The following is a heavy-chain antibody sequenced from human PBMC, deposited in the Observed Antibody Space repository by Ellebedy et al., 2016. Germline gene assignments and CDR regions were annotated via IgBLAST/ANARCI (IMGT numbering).Heavy chain of an antibody. D-gene: IGHD4-17*01. Sequence: GGSLRLSCVASGFTFSNYAMHWVRQAPGKGLEWVSVIYSGGSTYYADSVKGRFIISRDNSKNTVYLQMNSLRAEDTAVYYCARLPTVTTSFDIWGQGTMVTVSS. CDR1: GFTFSNYA. V-gene: IGHV3-53*01. CDR3: ARLPTVTTSFDI. J-gene: IGHJ3*02. CDR2: IYSGGST.